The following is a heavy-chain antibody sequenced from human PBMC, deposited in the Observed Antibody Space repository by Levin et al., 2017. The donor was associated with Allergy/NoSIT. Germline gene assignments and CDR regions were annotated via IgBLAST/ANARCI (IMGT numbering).Heavy chain of an antibody. Sequence: SCTVSGGSISSSLSYWGWIRQAPGKGLEWIGSIYNSGSTYYNPSLKSRVTTSVDTSKNQFSLKLSSVTAADTAVYYCARQCYDILTGYYNVDYWGQGTLVTVSS. D-gene: IGHD3-9*01. CDR1: GGSISSSLSY. V-gene: IGHV4-39*01. CDR2: IYNSGST. J-gene: IGHJ4*02. CDR3: ARQCYDILTGYYNVDY.